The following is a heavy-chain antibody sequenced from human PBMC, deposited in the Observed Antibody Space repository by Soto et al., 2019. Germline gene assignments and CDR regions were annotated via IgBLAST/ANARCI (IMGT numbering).Heavy chain of an antibody. J-gene: IGHJ6*02. CDR1: GYTFSSYG. CDR2: VSPYDGYT. V-gene: IGHV1-18*01. CDR3: ARGGYYDSSGSRNYFYYGMNV. Sequence: QVQLVQSGAEVKKPGASVKVSCKASGYTFSSYGINWVRQAPGQGLEWLGWVSPYDGYTNYAQILQGRVSMTTDTSTKTAYMEVRSLRSDGTAVYYCARGGYYDSSGSRNYFYYGMNVWGQGTTVTVSS. D-gene: IGHD3-22*01.